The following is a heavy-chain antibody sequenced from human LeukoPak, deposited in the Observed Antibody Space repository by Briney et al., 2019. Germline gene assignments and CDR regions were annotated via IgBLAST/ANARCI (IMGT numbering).Heavy chain of an antibody. CDR3: AELGITMIGGV. D-gene: IGHD3-10*02. J-gene: IGHJ6*04. V-gene: IGHV3-30*18. Sequence: GRSLRLSCAASGFTFSSYGMHWVRQAPGKGLEWVAVISYDGSNKYYADSVKGRFTISRDNSKNTLYLQINSLRAEDTAVYYCAELGITMIGGVWGKGTTVTISS. CDR2: ISYDGSNK. CDR1: GFTFSSYG.